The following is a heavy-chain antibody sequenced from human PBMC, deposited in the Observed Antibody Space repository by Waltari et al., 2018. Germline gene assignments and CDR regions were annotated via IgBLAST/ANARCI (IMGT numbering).Heavy chain of an antibody. CDR1: GFTFSSYA. CDR2: ISGSGGST. Sequence: EVQLLESGGGLVQPGGSLRLSCAASGFTFSSYAMSWVHQAPGKGLEWVSAISGSGGSTYYADSVKGRFTISRDNSKNTLYLQMNSLRAEDTAVYYCAKVYYDSSGYSPFFDYWGQGTLVTVSS. CDR3: AKVYYDSSGYSPFFDY. D-gene: IGHD3-22*01. J-gene: IGHJ4*02. V-gene: IGHV3-23*01.